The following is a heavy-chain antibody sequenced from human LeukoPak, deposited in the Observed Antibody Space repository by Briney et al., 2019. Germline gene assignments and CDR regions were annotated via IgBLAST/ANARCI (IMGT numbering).Heavy chain of an antibody. D-gene: IGHD3-22*01. CDR1: GYTFTSYG. CDR2: TSAYNDNT. V-gene: IGHV1-18*01. CDR3: AQMYYYDSSGDYYFQH. J-gene: IGHJ1*01. Sequence: GASVKVSCKPSGYTFTSYGISWGRPAPGEGGGWMGWTSAYNDNTNRAQKLQGRVTMTTDTSTSTAYMELKSLRSNDTAVYYCAQMYYYDSSGDYYFQHWGQGALVTVSS.